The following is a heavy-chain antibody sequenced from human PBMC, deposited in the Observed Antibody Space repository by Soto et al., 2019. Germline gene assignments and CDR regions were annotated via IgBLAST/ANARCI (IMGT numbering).Heavy chain of an antibody. Sequence: QVQLVQSGAGVNKPGASVKVSCKTSGYTFTAYYIHWVRQAPGQGLEWMGWINPKSGGTYLAQKYQGRVTVNRDTTVTTAYMELRGLTSDDTAVYFCARANSGDDDEFDYWGQGTLVTVSS. D-gene: IGHD5-12*01. V-gene: IGHV1-2*02. CDR3: ARANSGDDDEFDY. J-gene: IGHJ4*02. CDR1: GYTFTAYY. CDR2: INPKSGGT.